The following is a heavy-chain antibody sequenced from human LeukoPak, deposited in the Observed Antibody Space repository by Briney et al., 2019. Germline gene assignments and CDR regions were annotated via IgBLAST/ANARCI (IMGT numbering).Heavy chain of an antibody. D-gene: IGHD1-26*01. J-gene: IGHJ6*03. Sequence: PGGSLRLPCSASGFTFDNYAMHWVRQAPGKAMEWVSSITSSGTYTFYADSVKGRFTISRDNAKNSLYLQMDSLGPEDTAVYYCARDPYSGNYGTYYYYYMDVWGKGTTVTISS. CDR1: GFTFDNYA. CDR2: ITSSGTYT. CDR3: ARDPYSGNYGTYYYYYMDV. V-gene: IGHV3-21*01.